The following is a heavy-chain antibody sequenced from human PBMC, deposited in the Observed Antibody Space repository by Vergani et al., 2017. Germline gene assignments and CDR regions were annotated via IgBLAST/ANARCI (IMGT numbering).Heavy chain of an antibody. CDR2: IYYSGST. CDR1: GGSISSGDYY. V-gene: IGHV4-30-4*01. Sequence: QVQLQESGPGLVKPSQTLSLTCTVSGGSISSGDYYWSWIRQPPGKGLEWIGYIYYSGSTYYNPSLKSRVTISVDTSKNQFSLKLSSVTAADTAVYYCARDRGYCSGGSCYSALVFDYWGQGTLVTVSS. D-gene: IGHD2-15*01. J-gene: IGHJ4*02. CDR3: ARDRGYCSGGSCYSALVFDY.